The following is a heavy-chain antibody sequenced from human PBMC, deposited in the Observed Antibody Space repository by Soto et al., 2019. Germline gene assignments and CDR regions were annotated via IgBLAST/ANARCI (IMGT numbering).Heavy chain of an antibody. J-gene: IGHJ6*03. D-gene: IGHD1-7*01. Sequence: ASLKVSCKASGYTFTSYGISWVRQAPGQGLEWMGWISAYNGNTNYAQKLQGRVTMTTDTSKNQFSLQLTSVTPEDTAVYYCAGTTSHQWYYMDVWGKGTTVTVSS. CDR1: GYTFTSYG. CDR2: ISAYNGNT. CDR3: AGTTSHQWYYMDV. V-gene: IGHV1-18*01.